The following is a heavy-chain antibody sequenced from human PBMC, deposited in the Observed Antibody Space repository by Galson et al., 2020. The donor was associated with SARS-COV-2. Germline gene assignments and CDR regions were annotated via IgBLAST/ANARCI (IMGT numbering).Heavy chain of an antibody. CDR1: GGSFMSYY. J-gene: IGHJ4*02. CDR3: ARDRGRHGYNDY. Sequence: ASETLSLTCTVSGGSFMSYYWSWIRQPPGKGLEWIGYIYYDGSTKYNPSLESRVTLSLDPSKYQFSLKVSPVTAADTALYYCARDRGRHGYNDYWGQGTLVTVSS. D-gene: IGHD3-10*01. V-gene: IGHV4-59*01. CDR2: IYYDGST.